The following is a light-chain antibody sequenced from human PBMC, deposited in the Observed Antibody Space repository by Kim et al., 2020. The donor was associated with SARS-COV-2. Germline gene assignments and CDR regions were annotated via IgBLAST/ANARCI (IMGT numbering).Light chain of an antibody. CDR1: SGHSTYA. V-gene: IGLV4-69*01. J-gene: IGLJ3*02. Sequence: QLVLTQSPSASASLGASVKLTCTLSSGHSTYAIAWHQQRPETGPRYLMKVNSDGSHYKGGGTPDRFSGSASGADRYLTISSLQSEDEADYYCQTWGGIGIGVFGGGTKLTVL. CDR2: VNSDGSH. CDR3: QTWGGIGIGV.